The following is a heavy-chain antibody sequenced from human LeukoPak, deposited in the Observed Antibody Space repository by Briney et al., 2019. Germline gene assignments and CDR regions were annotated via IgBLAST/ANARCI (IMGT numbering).Heavy chain of an antibody. Sequence: GGSLRLSCSASGLTFNNYPMYWVRQPPGKGLGYVSVISSNGGSTYYADSVKGRFTISRDNSKNTLYLQMSSLRAEDTAVYYCVKGGSSSSWYTWLDPWGQGALVTISS. J-gene: IGHJ5*02. CDR2: ISSNGGST. CDR1: GLTFNNYP. CDR3: VKGGSSSSWYTWLDP. V-gene: IGHV3-64D*06. D-gene: IGHD6-13*01.